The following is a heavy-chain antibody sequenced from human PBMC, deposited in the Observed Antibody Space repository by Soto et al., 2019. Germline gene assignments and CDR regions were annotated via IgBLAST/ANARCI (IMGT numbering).Heavy chain of an antibody. CDR3: ARRLSGLYYYGMDV. Sequence: GESLKISCKGSGYIFTSYWISWVRQMPGKGLEWMGRIDPSDSYTNYSPSFQGHVTMSTDKSMSTAYLQWSSLKASDTAMYYCARRLSGLYYYGMDVWGQGTTVTVSS. V-gene: IGHV5-10-1*01. CDR1: GYIFTSYW. J-gene: IGHJ6*02. CDR2: IDPSDSYT.